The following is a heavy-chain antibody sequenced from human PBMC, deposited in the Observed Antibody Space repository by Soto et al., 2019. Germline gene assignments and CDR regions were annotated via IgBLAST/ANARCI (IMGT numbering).Heavy chain of an antibody. J-gene: IGHJ5*02. CDR2: IYNIGST. CDR3: ARETYGDYVGYFDP. CDR1: GGSIIGDY. Sequence: PSETLSLTCTVSGGSIIGDYWSWLRQPPGKGLEWIGSIYNIGSTNYNPSLRSRVTMSIDTSQEQFSLKLSSVTATDTAVYYCARETYGDYVGYFDPWGQGIEVT. D-gene: IGHD4-17*01. V-gene: IGHV4-59*08.